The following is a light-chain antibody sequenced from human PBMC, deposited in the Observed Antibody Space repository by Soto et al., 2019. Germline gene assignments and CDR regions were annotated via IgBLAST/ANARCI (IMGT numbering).Light chain of an antibody. CDR3: QQYNNWPFT. CDR1: QSVSSN. CDR2: GAS. J-gene: IGKJ3*01. Sequence: EIVMTQSPATLSVSPGERATLSCRASQSVSSNLAWYQQKPGQAPRLLIYGASTRATGIPARFSGSGSGTAFTLTIISLLSEDFAVYCCQQYNNWPFTFGPGTKVDIK. V-gene: IGKV3-15*01.